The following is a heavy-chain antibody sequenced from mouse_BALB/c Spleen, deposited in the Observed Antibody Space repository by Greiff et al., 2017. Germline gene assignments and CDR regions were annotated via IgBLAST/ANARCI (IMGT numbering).Heavy chain of an antibody. CDR2: ISSGGST. CDR1: GFTFSSYA. D-gene: IGHD1-1*01. J-gene: IGHJ4*01. Sequence: EVQLQQSGGGLVKPGGSLKLSCAASGFTFSSYAMSWVRQTPEKRLEWVASISSGGSTYYPDSVKGRFTISRDNARNILYLQMSSLRSEDTAMYYCARGSTVAHAMDYWGQGTSVTVSS. V-gene: IGHV5-6-5*01. CDR3: ARGSTVAHAMDY.